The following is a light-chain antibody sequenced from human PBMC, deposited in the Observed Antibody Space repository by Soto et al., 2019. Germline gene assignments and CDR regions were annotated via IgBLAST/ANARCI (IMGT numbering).Light chain of an antibody. CDR2: DVS. Sequence: QSALTQPASLSGSPGQSITLSCTGTSSDVGGYNYVSWYQQHPRKAPTLMIYDVSNRPSGVSNRCSGSKSGNTASLTISGLQAEDEADYYCSSYRASSSTHYVFGTGTKLTVL. V-gene: IGLV2-14*03. CDR1: SSDVGGYNY. CDR3: SSYRASSSTHYV. J-gene: IGLJ1*01.